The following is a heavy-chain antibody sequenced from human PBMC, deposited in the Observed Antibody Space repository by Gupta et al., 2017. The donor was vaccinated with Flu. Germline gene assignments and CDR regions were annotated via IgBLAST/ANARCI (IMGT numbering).Heavy chain of an antibody. CDR2: VHSSGTT. Sequence: LSLTCTVSGGSVNVFSYFWSWIRQHPGEGLEWIGYVHSSGTTYYNPSLRSRLMMSIDTSKNEFSLELTSVTAADTAMYYCARRGTYFFDFWGQGALVTVSS. CDR3: ARRGTYFFDF. J-gene: IGHJ4*02. V-gene: IGHV4-31*03. CDR1: GGSVNVFSYF. D-gene: IGHD1-7*01.